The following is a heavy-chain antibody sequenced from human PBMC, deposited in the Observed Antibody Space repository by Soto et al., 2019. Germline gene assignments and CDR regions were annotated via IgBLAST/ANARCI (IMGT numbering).Heavy chain of an antibody. D-gene: IGHD2-2*01. V-gene: IGHV4-34*01. Sequence: QVQLQQWGAGLLKPSETLSLTCAVYGGSFSGYYWSWIRQPPGKGLGWIGEINDSRNTNYNPSLESRVTISLDTSKKQFSLKRNYVTAADTAVYYCARVRWTAEDAFDIWGQGTMVSVSS. CDR3: ARVRWTAEDAFDI. CDR2: INDSRNT. CDR1: GGSFSGYY. J-gene: IGHJ3*02.